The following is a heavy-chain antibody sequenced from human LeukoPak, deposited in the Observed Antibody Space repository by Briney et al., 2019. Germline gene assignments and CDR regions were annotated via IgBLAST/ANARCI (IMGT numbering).Heavy chain of an antibody. J-gene: IGHJ4*02. V-gene: IGHV3-30*04. CDR3: ARDISRYFDWLFYFDY. CDR2: ISYDGSNK. CDR1: GFTFSSYA. D-gene: IGHD3-9*01. Sequence: PGRSLRLSCAASGFTFSSYAMHWVRQAPGKGLEWVAVISYDGSNKYYADSVKGRFTISRDNSKNTPYLQMNSLRAEDTAVYYCARDISRYFDWLFYFDYWGQGTLVTVSS.